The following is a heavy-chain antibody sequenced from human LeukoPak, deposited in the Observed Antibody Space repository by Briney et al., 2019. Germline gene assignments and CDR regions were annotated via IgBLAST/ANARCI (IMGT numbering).Heavy chain of an antibody. D-gene: IGHD6-19*01. Sequence: SETLSLTCTVSGGSISRYYWSWIRQPPGKGLEWIGYIYYSGSTKYNPSLKSRVTISVDTSKNQFSLKLSSVTAADTAVYYCARLVGYSSGWWVDYWGQGTLVTVSS. J-gene: IGHJ4*02. CDR1: GGSISRYY. V-gene: IGHV4-59*01. CDR3: ARLVGYSSGWWVDY. CDR2: IYYSGST.